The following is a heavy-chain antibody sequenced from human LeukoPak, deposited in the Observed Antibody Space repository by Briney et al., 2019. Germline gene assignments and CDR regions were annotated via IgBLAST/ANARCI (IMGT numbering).Heavy chain of an antibody. CDR2: ISYDGSNK. CDR1: GFTFSSYA. Sequence: PGRSLRLSCAASGFTFSSYAMHWVRQAPGKGLEWVAVISYDGSNKHYADSVKGRFTISRDNSKNTLYLQMNSLRAEDTAVYYCARGQWFGELLFQPPRWFDPWGQGTLVTVSS. J-gene: IGHJ5*02. CDR3: ARGQWFGELLFQPPRWFDP. V-gene: IGHV3-30-3*01. D-gene: IGHD3-10*01.